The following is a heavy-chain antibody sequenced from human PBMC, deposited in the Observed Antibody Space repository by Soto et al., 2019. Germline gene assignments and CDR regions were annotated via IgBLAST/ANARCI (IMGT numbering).Heavy chain of an antibody. J-gene: IGHJ4*02. CDR3: ARLLTIGTTRGSYFAY. D-gene: IGHD1-1*01. V-gene: IGHV3-23*01. Sequence: AGGSLRLSCAASGFTFSSSAMTWVRQAPGKGLGWVSAIRGSGDNTYYADSGKGRFTMSRGNAKNTRDLQMNRLRAEDPAVYYCARLLTIGTTRGSYFAYWGPGTLVTVSS. CDR1: GFTFSSSA. CDR2: IRGSGDNT.